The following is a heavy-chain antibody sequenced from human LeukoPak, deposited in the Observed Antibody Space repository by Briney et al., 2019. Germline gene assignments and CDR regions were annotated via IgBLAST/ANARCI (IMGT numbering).Heavy chain of an antibody. CDR1: GFSLSTSGVG. D-gene: IGHD3-9*01. V-gene: IGHV2-5*02. Sequence: SGPTLVKPTQTLTLTCTFSGFSLSTSGVGVGWIRQPPGKALEWLALIYWDDDKRYSPSLKSRLTITKDTSKNQVVLTMTNMDPVDTATYYSAHSPILTGYFIGEDYRLLFDYWGQGTLVTVSS. J-gene: IGHJ4*02. CDR2: IYWDDDK. CDR3: AHSPILTGYFIGEDYRLLFDY.